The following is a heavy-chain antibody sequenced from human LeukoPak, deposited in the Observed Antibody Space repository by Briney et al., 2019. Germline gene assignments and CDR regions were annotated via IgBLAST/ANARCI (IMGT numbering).Heavy chain of an antibody. J-gene: IGHJ4*02. CDR1: GFIFSSYA. CDR3: ARETSGHHDY. D-gene: IGHD3-10*01. Sequence: PGGSLRLSCAASGFIFSSYAVHWVRQAPGKGLEWVAVIWYDGNNKYYADSVKGRFTISRDNSKNTLYLQMNSLRAEDTALYYCARETSGHHDYWGQGTLVTVSS. CDR2: IWYDGNNK. V-gene: IGHV3-33*08.